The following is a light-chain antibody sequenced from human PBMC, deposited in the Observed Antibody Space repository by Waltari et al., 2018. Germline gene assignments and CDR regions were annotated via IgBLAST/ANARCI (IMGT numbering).Light chain of an antibody. J-gene: IGKJ1*01. V-gene: IGKV3-20*01. CDR2: PAS. CDR3: QHYLRLPVT. Sequence: EIVLPQSPGTLSLSPGEGANLSCRASQSVTGALAWYQQKPGQAPRLLIYPASNRATGIPDRFSGSGSGTDFSLTISRLEPEDFAVYYCQHYLRLPVTFGQGTKVEI. CDR1: QSVTGA.